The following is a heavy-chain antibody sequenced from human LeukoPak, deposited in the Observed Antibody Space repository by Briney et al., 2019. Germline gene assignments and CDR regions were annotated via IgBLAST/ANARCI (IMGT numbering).Heavy chain of an antibody. Sequence: HSGGSLRLSCAASGFTFSSYAMSWVRQAPGKGLEWVSAISGSGGSTYYADSVKGRFTISRDNSKNTLYLQMNSLRAEDTAVYYCAKDGPYSSSWYSDYWGQGTLVTVSS. J-gene: IGHJ4*02. CDR1: GFTFSSYA. CDR3: AKDGPYSSSWYSDY. D-gene: IGHD6-13*01. CDR2: ISGSGGST. V-gene: IGHV3-23*01.